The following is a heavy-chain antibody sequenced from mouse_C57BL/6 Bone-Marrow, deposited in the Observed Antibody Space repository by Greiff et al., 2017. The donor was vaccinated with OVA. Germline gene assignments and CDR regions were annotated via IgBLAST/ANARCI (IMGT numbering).Heavy chain of an antibody. CDR3: TTLREYGNYGFAY. V-gene: IGHV14-4*01. D-gene: IGHD2-10*02. J-gene: IGHJ3*01. CDR2: IDPENGDT. Sequence: EVKVVESGAELVRPGASVKLSCTASGFNIKDDYMHWVKQRPEQGLEWIGWIDPENGDTEYASKFQGKATITADTSSNTAYLQLSSLTSEDTAVYYCTTLREYGNYGFAYWGQGTLVTVSA. CDR1: GFNIKDDY.